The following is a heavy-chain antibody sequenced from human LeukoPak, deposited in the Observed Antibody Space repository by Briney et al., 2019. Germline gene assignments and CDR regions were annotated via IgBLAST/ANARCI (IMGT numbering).Heavy chain of an antibody. J-gene: IGHJ3*02. D-gene: IGHD6-13*01. CDR3: VRRIAATGIYVFDI. Sequence: PSETLSLTCTVSGGSISNYYWTWLRQPPGKGLEWIGYIYYSGSTKYNPSLESRVTISGDMSKNKFFLKLNSVTAADAAVYYCVRRIAATGIYVFDIWGQGTMVTVSS. CDR2: IYYSGST. V-gene: IGHV4-59*01. CDR1: GGSISNYY.